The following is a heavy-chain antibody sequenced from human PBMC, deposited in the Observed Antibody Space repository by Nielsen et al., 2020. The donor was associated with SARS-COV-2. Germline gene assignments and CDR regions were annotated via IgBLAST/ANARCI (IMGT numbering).Heavy chain of an antibody. CDR2: ISSSSSYI. D-gene: IGHD2-2*01. Sequence: GESLKISCAASGFTFSSYSMNWVRQAPGKGLEWVSSISSSSSYIYYADSVKGRFTISRDNAKNSLYLQMNSLRAEDTAVYYCARDRERGYCSSTSCYGSYYYGMDVWGQGTTVTVSS. J-gene: IGHJ6*02. V-gene: IGHV3-21*01. CDR3: ARDRERGYCSSTSCYGSYYYGMDV. CDR1: GFTFSSYS.